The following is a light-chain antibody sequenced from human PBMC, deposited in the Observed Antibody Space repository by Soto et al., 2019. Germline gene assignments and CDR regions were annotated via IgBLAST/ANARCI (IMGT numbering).Light chain of an antibody. CDR3: QQYNNWPPWT. CDR1: QSVSSN. J-gene: IGKJ1*01. CDR2: GAS. Sequence: EIVMTQSPATLSVSPGERATLSCRASQSVSSNLAWYQQKPGQAPRLLIYGASTRATGIPARFSGSGSGTEFTLTISSLQSEDFAVYYCQQYNNWPPWTFGQGNKVESK. V-gene: IGKV3-15*01.